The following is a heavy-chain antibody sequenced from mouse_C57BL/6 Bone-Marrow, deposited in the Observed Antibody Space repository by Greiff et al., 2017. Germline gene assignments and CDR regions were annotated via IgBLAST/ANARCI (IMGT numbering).Heavy chain of an antibody. Sequence: QVQLQQPGAELVKPGASVKLSCKASGYTFTSYWMHWVKQRPGRGLEWIGWIDPNSGGTKYNEKFKSKATLTVDKPSSTAYMQLSSLTSEDSAVYYCARWGLRRRRLSMDYWGQGTSVTVSS. CDR3: ARWGLRRRRLSMDY. J-gene: IGHJ4*01. V-gene: IGHV1-72*01. CDR2: IDPNSGGT. D-gene: IGHD2-4*01. CDR1: GYTFTSYW.